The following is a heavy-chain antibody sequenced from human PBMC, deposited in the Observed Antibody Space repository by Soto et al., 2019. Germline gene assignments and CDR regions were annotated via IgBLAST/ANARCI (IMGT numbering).Heavy chain of an antibody. CDR2: IIPIFGTA. Sequence: SVKVACKASGGTFSSYAISWVRQAPGQGLEWMGGIIPIFGTANYAQKFQGRVTITADESTSTAYMELSSLRSEDTAVYYCARDLRLYYDSSGPYYYGMDVWGQGTTVTVS. J-gene: IGHJ6*02. CDR3: ARDLRLYYDSSGPYYYGMDV. V-gene: IGHV1-69*13. CDR1: GGTFSSYA. D-gene: IGHD3-22*01.